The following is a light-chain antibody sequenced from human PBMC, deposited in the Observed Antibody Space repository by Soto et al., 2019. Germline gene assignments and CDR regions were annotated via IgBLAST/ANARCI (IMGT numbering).Light chain of an antibody. CDR1: SSDIGVYDF. CDR3: SSFTSRDTLV. J-gene: IGLJ3*02. Sequence: QSALTQTASVPGSPGQSITISCTGTSSDIGVYDFVSWYQQHPAKAPRLIISEVTNRPSGVSNRFSGSKSGNTASLTISGLQVEDEADYFCSSFTSRDTLVFGGGTKLTVL. CDR2: EVT. V-gene: IGLV2-14*01.